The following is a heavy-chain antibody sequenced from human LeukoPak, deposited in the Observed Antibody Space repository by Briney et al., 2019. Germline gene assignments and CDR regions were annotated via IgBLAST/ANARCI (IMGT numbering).Heavy chain of an antibody. D-gene: IGHD1-7*01. CDR1: GGSIRNYY. J-gene: IGHJ4*02. CDR2: IYSSGST. CDR3: ARELSDNGNYVAAFDY. Sequence: SETLSLTCTVSGGSIRNYYWTWIRQAAGKGLEWIGRIYSSGSTNYNASLKSRVTMSVGTSKNQFSLKLTSVTAADTAVYYCARELSDNGNYVAAFDYWGQETLVTVSS. V-gene: IGHV4-4*07.